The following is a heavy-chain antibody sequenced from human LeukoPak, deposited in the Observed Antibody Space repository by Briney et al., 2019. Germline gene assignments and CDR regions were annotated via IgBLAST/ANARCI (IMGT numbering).Heavy chain of an antibody. J-gene: IGHJ4*02. CDR1: GYTFTSYY. Sequence: ASVKVSCKASGYTFTSYYMHWVRQAPGQGLEWMGKINPSGGSTSYAQKFQGRVTMTRDTSTSTVYMELSSLRSEDTAVYYCARADSAYDFSRPFDYWGQGTLVTVSS. CDR3: ARADSAYDFSRPFDY. D-gene: IGHD5-12*01. V-gene: IGHV1-46*01. CDR2: INPSGGST.